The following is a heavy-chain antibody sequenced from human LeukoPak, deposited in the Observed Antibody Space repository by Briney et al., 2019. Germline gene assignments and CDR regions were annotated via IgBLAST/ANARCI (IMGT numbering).Heavy chain of an antibody. V-gene: IGHV3-48*03. CDR1: GFTFSSYE. CDR3: AKAPVTTCRGAFCYPFDY. Sequence: GGSLRLSCAASGFTFSSYEMNWVRQAPGKGLEWVSYISSSGSTIYYADSVKGRFTISRDNAKNSLYLQMNRLRPEDAAVYYCAKAPVTTCRGAFCYPFDYWGLGTLVTVSS. CDR2: ISSSGSTI. D-gene: IGHD2-15*01. J-gene: IGHJ4*02.